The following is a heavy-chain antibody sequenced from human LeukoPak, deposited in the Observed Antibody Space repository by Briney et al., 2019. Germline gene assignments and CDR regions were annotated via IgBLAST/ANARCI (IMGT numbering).Heavy chain of an antibody. Sequence: PGGSLRLSCAASGLTFSSYAMTWVRQAPGKGLEWVSTISGSGGSTYYADSMKGRFTISRDNSKSTLYLQMNSLRAEDTAVYYCAKYYYDSSGSSTLGDYWGQGTLVTVSS. CDR1: GLTFSSYA. J-gene: IGHJ4*02. V-gene: IGHV3-23*01. CDR2: ISGSGGST. CDR3: AKYYYDSSGSSTLGDY. D-gene: IGHD3-22*01.